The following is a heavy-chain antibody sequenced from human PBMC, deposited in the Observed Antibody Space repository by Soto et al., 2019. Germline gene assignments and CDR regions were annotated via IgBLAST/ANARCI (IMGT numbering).Heavy chain of an antibody. J-gene: IGHJ4*02. CDR3: AREDYYDSSGYFDY. Sequence: GGSLRLSCAASGFTFSSYGMHWVRQAPGKGLEWVAVIWYDGSNKYYADSLKGRFTISRDNSKNTLYLQMNSLRAEDTAVYYCAREDYYDSSGYFDYWGQGTRVTVSS. CDR1: GFTFSSYG. CDR2: IWYDGSNK. V-gene: IGHV3-33*01. D-gene: IGHD3-22*01.